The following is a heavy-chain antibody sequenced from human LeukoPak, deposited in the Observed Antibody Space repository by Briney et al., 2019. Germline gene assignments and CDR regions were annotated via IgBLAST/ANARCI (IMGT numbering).Heavy chain of an antibody. CDR2: INTNTENP. J-gene: IGHJ4*02. Sequence: ASVKVSCKASGYTFTSYAMNWVRQAPRQGLEWMGWINTNTENPAYAQGFTGRFVFSLDISVSTAYLQISSLKAEDTAVYDCARMGYCTRATCGGAFDFWGQGTLVTVSS. D-gene: IGHD2-8*01. V-gene: IGHV7-4-1*02. CDR3: ARMGYCTRATCGGAFDF. CDR1: GYTFTSYA.